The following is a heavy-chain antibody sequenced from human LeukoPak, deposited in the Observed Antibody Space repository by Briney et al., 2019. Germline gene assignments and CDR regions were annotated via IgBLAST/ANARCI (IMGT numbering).Heavy chain of an antibody. CDR3: ATNAEAGYYDSSGYLNY. J-gene: IGHJ4*02. D-gene: IGHD3-22*01. V-gene: IGHV5-51*01. CDR1: GYSFTSYW. Sequence: GESLKISCKGSGYSFTSYWIGWVGQMPGKGLEWMGIIYPGDSDTRYSPSFQGQVTISADKSISTAYLQWSSLKASDTAMYYCATNAEAGYYDSSGYLNYWGQGTLVTVSS. CDR2: IYPGDSDT.